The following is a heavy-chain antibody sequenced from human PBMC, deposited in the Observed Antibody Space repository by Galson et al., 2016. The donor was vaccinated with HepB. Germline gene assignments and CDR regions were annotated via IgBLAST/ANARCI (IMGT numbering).Heavy chain of an antibody. CDR1: GFIFSGAA. D-gene: IGHD2-21*02. CDR2: IRSKANRYAT. V-gene: IGHV3-73*01. J-gene: IGHJ3*02. CDR3: SILGGGDTGGI. Sequence: SLRLSCAAFGFIFSGAAIHWVRQASGKGLEWIGRIRSKANRYATDYGVSVKGRFTISRDDSKNTAYLQMNSLKTEDTAVYYCSILGGGDTGGIWGQGTMVTVSS.